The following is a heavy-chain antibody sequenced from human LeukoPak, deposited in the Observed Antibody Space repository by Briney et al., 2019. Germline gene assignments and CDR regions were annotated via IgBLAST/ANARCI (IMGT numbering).Heavy chain of an antibody. CDR2: IYTSGST. J-gene: IGHJ3*02. Sequence: PSETLSLTCTVSGGSISSYYWSWIRQPAGKGLEWIGRIYTSGSTNYNPSLKSRVTMSVDTSKNQFSLKLSSVTAADTAVYYCARSIEVGAAAGEDAFDIWGQGTMVTVSS. V-gene: IGHV4-4*07. CDR1: GGSISSYY. CDR3: ARSIEVGAAAGEDAFDI. D-gene: IGHD6-13*01.